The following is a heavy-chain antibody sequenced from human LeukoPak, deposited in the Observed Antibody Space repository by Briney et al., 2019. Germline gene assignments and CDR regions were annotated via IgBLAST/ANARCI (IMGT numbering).Heavy chain of an antibody. J-gene: IGHJ6*02. CDR1: GGSISSYY. Sequence: PSETLSLTCTVSGGSISSYYWSWIRQPPGKGLEWIGYSYYSGSTTYNPSLKSRVTISVDTSKNQFSLKLSSVTAADTAVYYCARGRITTVRGVIGYYYGMDVWGQGTTVTVSS. V-gene: IGHV4-59*01. D-gene: IGHD3-10*01. CDR2: SYYSGST. CDR3: ARGRITTVRGVIGYYYGMDV.